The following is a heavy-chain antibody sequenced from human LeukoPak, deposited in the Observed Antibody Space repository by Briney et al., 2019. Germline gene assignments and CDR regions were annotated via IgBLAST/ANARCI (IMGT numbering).Heavy chain of an antibody. D-gene: IGHD3-16*01. Sequence: SETLSLTCTVSGGSISSSSYYWGWIRQPPGKGLEWIGSIYYSGSTYYNPSLKSRVTISVDTSKNQFSLKLSSVTAADTAVYYCARRAITSARGDWFDPWGQGTQVTVSS. CDR2: IYYSGST. CDR3: ARRAITSARGDWFDP. CDR1: GGSISSSSYY. V-gene: IGHV4-39*01. J-gene: IGHJ5*02.